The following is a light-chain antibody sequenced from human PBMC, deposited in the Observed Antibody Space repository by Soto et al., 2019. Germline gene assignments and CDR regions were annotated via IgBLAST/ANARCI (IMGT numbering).Light chain of an antibody. CDR2: GAS. V-gene: IGKV3-20*01. J-gene: IGKJ1*01. CDR3: HQYGSAPAWT. Sequence: EIVLTQSPGTLSLFPGERATLSCRASQSISSNYLAWYQQKPGQAPRLLIHGASNRATGIPDRFSGAGSGTDFTLTVSRLEPEDFAVYYCHQYGSAPAWTFGQGPKVEIK. CDR1: QSISSNY.